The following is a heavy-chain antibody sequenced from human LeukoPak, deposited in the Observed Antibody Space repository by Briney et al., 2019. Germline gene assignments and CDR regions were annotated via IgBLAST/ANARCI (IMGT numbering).Heavy chain of an antibody. CDR2: IYHSGST. CDR1: GGSISSGGYS. CDR3: ARGGASTTSDYYYYYYGMDV. D-gene: IGHD2-2*01. V-gene: IGHV4-30-2*01. J-gene: IGHJ6*02. Sequence: SQTLSLTCAVSGGSISSGGYSWSWIRQPPGKGLEWIGYIYHSGSTYYNPSLKSRVTMSLDTSKNQFSLKLSSVTAADTAVYYCARGGASTTSDYYYYYYGMDVWGQGTTVTVSS.